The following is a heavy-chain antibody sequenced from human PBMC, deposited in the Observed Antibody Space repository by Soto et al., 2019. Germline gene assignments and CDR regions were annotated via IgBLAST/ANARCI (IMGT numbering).Heavy chain of an antibody. CDR1: GFSFSSYS. V-gene: IGHV3-48*02. D-gene: IGHD7-27*01. CDR3: ARDSLTGDAREAFDV. J-gene: IGHJ3*01. CDR2: IDPTSSRI. Sequence: EAQLVESGGGLVQPGGSLRLSCVASGFSFSSYSVSWVRQAPGKGLEWISYIDPTSSRIYYAGSVKGRFAISRDNAENSIYLQVTSLRDEDTALYYCARDSLTGDAREAFDVWGQGTMVTVSS.